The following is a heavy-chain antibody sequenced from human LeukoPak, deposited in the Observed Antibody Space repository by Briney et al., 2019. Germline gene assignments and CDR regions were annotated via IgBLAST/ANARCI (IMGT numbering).Heavy chain of an antibody. J-gene: IGHJ4*02. V-gene: IGHV3-30*18. Sequence: PGGSLRLSCAASGFTFSSYGMHWVRQAPGKGLEGVGVISYDGSNKYYADSVKGRFTISRDNSKNTLYLQMNSQRAEDTAVYCCAKAEDDYVWGSYRYIGSLDYWGEGTLVTVSS. CDR1: GFTFSSYG. D-gene: IGHD3-16*02. CDR3: AKAEDDYVWGSYRYIGSLDY. CDR2: ISYDGSNK.